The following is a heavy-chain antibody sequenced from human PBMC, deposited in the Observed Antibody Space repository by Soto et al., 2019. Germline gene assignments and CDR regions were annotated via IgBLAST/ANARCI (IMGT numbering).Heavy chain of an antibody. CDR1: GFTFSDYS. CDR3: ARDFYGSGSLDY. CDR2: ISSSSSYI. J-gene: IGHJ4*02. V-gene: IGHV3-21*01. D-gene: IGHD3-10*01. Sequence: EVQLVESGGGLVKPGGSLRLSCAASGFTFSDYSMNWVRQAPGKGLEWVSSISSSSSYIYYADSVKGRFTISRDNAKNSLYLNMHSLRAEDTAVYYCARDFYGSGSLDYWGQGTLVTVSS.